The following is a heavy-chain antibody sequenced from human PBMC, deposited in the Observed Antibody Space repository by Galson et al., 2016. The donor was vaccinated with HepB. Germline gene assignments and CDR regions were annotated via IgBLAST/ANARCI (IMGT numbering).Heavy chain of an antibody. D-gene: IGHD4-17*01. Sequence: SLRLSCAASGFTFSSCWMTWVRQAPGKGLEWVANIKQDGSEKYYVDSVKGRFTISRDNAKNLLYLQMNSLRAEDTAVYYCAREGLSDYGDYKYYHYALDGRGQRTTVTVSS. CDR3: AREGLSDYGDYKYYHYALDG. CDR1: GFTFSSCW. J-gene: IGHJ6*02. CDR2: IKQDGSEK. V-gene: IGHV3-7*01.